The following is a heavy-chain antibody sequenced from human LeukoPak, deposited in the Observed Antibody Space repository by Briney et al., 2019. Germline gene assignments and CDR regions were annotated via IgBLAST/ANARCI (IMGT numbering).Heavy chain of an antibody. D-gene: IGHD5-18*01. CDR1: GGSFSGYY. J-gene: IGHJ4*02. CDR2: INHSGST. Sequence: SETLSLTCAVYGGSFSGYYWSWIRQPPGKGLEWIGEINHSGSTNYNPSLKSRVTMSVDTSKNQFSLNLSSVTAADTAVYYCARGGYSYGLHYWGQGTLVTVSS. V-gene: IGHV4-34*01. CDR3: ARGGYSYGLHY.